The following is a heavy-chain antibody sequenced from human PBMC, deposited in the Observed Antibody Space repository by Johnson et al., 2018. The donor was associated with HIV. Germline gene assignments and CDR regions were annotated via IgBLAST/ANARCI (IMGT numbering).Heavy chain of an antibody. D-gene: IGHD1-26*01. CDR1: GFTFSSYA. CDR2: ISGSGGST. CDR3: AKGKYSVSYYTANDAFDI. V-gene: IGHV3-23*01. Sequence: EVQLLESGGGLVQPGGSLRLSCAASGFTFSSYAMSWVRQAPGKGLEWVSAISGSGGSTYYADSVKGRFTISRDNSKNTLYLQMNSLRAEDTAVYYCAKGKYSVSYYTANDAFDIWGQGTMVTVSS. J-gene: IGHJ3*02.